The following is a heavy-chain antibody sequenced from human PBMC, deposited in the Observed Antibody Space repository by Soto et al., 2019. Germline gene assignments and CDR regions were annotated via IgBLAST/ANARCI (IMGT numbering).Heavy chain of an antibody. Sequence: EVQLSQSGGGLVQRGGSLRLSCEGSGFTFGDYGINWVRQAPGKGLEWVSGISGSGNQIDYSDSVGGRFTVSRDNSKNTVFLQMNGLSAGDTAVYFCAKNQDWNRPDPGAFDVWGQGTMVTVSS. J-gene: IGHJ3*01. V-gene: IGHV3-23*01. CDR1: GFTFGDYG. D-gene: IGHD1-1*01. CDR3: AKNQDWNRPDPGAFDV. CDR2: ISGSGNQI.